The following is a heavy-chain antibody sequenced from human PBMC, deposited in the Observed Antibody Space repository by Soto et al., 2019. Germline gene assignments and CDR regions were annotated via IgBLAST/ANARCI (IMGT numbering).Heavy chain of an antibody. CDR1: GFSLTTSGVG. J-gene: IGHJ4*02. D-gene: IGHD3-3*01. V-gene: IGHV2-5*02. CDR3: AHRVLRTVFGLVTTTAVDFDF. Sequence: QITLNDSGPMLVKHRQPLTLTCTFSGFSLTTSGVGVGWIRQSPGKAPEWLALIYWDDDKRYSPSLKSRLTITKDTGKNLVVLEMADLDPADTGTSYCAHRVLRTVFGLVTTTAVDFDFWGEGTPVAVSS. CDR2: IYWDDDK.